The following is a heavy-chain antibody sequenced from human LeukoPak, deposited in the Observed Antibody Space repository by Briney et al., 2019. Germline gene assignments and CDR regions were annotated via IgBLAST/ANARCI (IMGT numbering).Heavy chain of an antibody. Sequence: SVKVSCKASGFTFINSAVQWVRQARGQRLEWIGWIVVGSGNTNYAQKFQERVTITRDMSTSTAYMELSSLRSEDTAVYYCAVDVIYESDWGQGTLVTVSS. D-gene: IGHD2/OR15-2a*01. V-gene: IGHV1-58*01. J-gene: IGHJ4*02. CDR1: GFTFINSA. CDR2: IVVGSGNT. CDR3: AVDVIYESD.